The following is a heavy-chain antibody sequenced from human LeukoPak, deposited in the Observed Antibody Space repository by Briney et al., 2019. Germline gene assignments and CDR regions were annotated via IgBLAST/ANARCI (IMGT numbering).Heavy chain of an antibody. V-gene: IGHV1-18*01. Sequence: GASVKVSCKASGYTFTSYGISWVRQAPGQGLEWMGWISAYNGNTNYAQKLQGRVTVTTDTSTSTAYMELRSLRSDDTAVYYCARNPQWEWELLPIDYWGQGTLVTVSS. CDR2: ISAYNGNT. CDR1: GYTFTSYG. CDR3: ARNPQWEWELLPIDY. J-gene: IGHJ4*02. D-gene: IGHD1-26*01.